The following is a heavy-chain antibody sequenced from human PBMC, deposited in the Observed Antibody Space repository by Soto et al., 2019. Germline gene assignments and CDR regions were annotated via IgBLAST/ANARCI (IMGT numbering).Heavy chain of an antibody. Sequence: EVQLVESGGGLVHPGGSLTLSCAASGFAVSRNHMTWVRLAPGKGLEWLSVILNDDRTFYADSVKGRFIISRDNSENTLYLHMNSLRDEDTAVYYCATGVNYRPILGWGQGTLVTVSS. CDR1: GFAVSRNH. CDR2: ILNDDRT. CDR3: ATGVNYRPILG. V-gene: IGHV3-66*01. D-gene: IGHD3-16*01. J-gene: IGHJ4*02.